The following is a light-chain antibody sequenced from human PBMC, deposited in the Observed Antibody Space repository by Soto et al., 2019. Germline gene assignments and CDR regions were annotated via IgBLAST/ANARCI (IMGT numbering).Light chain of an antibody. CDR2: GAS. V-gene: IGKV3-15*01. CDR1: QSVSNN. Sequence: EIVMTQSPATLSVSPGERATLSCRASQSVSNNLAWYQQKPGQAPRLLIYGASTRATGIPARFSGSGSGTEFTLTISSLQSEDFVVYFCQQYNNWPPTWTLGQGTKVEIK. J-gene: IGKJ1*01. CDR3: QQYNNWPPTWT.